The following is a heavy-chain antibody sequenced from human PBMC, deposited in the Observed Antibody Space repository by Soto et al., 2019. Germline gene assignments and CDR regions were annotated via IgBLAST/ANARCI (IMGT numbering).Heavy chain of an antibody. CDR3: AIQSSTWSFDS. V-gene: IGHV3-73*02. CDR1: GFVFSDSV. J-gene: IGHJ4*02. D-gene: IGHD6-13*01. CDR2: IRSKSKRYST. Sequence: EVHLVESGGGLVQPGGSLTLSCAASGFVFSDSVIHWVRQASGKGLEWVGRIRSKSKRYSTAYTASLKGRFTISRDDSPHPASLDMNRLKTEETAIYYFAIQSSTWSFDSWGQGTLVTVSS.